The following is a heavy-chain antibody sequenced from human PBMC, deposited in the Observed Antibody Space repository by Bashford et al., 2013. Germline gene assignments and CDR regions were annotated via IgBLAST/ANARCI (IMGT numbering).Heavy chain of an antibody. Sequence: GGSLRLSCVAYGITFNTLWMTWVRQAPGKGLEWVANISPEGSTVHYVDSVKGRFTISRDTAKNSLYLQMNSLRAEDTAVYYCARAYGNYNTLRFDYWGQGAVVTVSS. CDR2: ISPEGSTV. CDR1: GITFNTLW. D-gene: IGHD3-9*01. CDR3: ARAYGNYNTLRFDY. V-gene: IGHV3-7*01. J-gene: IGHJ4*02.